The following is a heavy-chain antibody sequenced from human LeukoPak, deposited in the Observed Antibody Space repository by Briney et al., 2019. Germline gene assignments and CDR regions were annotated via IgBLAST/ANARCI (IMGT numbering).Heavy chain of an antibody. V-gene: IGHV1-8*01. J-gene: IGHJ5*02. D-gene: IGHD3-10*01. CDR1: GYTFTSYD. CDR2: MNPNSGNT. CDR3: AKNSGSYYNGFDP. Sequence: GASVKVSCKASGYTFTSYDINWVRQATGQGLEWMGWMNPNSGNTGYAQKFRGRVTMTRNTSISTAYMELSSLRSEDTAVYYCAKNSGSYYNGFDPWGQGTLVTVSS.